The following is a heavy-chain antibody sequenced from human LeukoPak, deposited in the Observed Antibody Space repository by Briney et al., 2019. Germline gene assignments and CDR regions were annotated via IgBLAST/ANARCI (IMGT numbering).Heavy chain of an antibody. CDR2: ISSSRSYI. CDR3: ARGDGATPPDAFDI. CDR1: GFTFSSYS. J-gene: IGHJ3*02. D-gene: IGHD3-10*01. Sequence: PGGSLRLSCAASGFTFSSYSMNWVRQAPGKGQQWVSSISSSRSYIYYPDSVKGRFTISRDNAKNSLYLQMNSLRGEDTAVYYCARGDGATPPDAFDIWGQGTMVTVSS. V-gene: IGHV3-21*01.